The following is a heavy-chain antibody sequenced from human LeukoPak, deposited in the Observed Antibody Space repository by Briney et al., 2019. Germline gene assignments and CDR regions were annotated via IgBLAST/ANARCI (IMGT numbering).Heavy chain of an antibody. CDR3: VRDPRGDGSSTFGY. D-gene: IGHD1-26*01. CDR2: INGDGSRR. Sequence: GGSLGLSCAASGFIFTSHWMFWVRQVPGKGLVWVSRINGDGSRREYADSVKGRFTISRDNAKNTLYLQMNSLSAEDTGLYYCVRDPRGDGSSTFGYWGQGTLVTVSS. J-gene: IGHJ4*02. V-gene: IGHV3-74*01. CDR1: GFIFTSHW.